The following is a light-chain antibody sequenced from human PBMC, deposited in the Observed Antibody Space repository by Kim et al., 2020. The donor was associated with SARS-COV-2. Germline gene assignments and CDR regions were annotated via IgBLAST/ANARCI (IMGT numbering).Light chain of an antibody. CDR1: QSVSSY. V-gene: IGKV3-15*01. Sequence: VYPGDRATLSCRASQSVSSYLAWYQQKPGQAPRLHIYSASTRATGIPARFSGSGFGTEFTLTISSLQSEDFVVYYCQQYNNWPLTFGGGTKVDIK. CDR3: QQYNNWPLT. J-gene: IGKJ4*01. CDR2: SAS.